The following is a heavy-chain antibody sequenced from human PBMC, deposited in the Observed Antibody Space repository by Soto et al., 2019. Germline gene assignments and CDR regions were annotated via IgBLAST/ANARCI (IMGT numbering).Heavy chain of an antibody. CDR3: ARDRRITIFGVVIIRGYYYYGMDV. CDR1: GYTFTSYY. J-gene: IGHJ6*02. V-gene: IGHV1-46*01. Sequence: ASVKVSCKASGYTFTSYYMHWVRQAPGQGLEWMGIINPSGGSTSYAQKFQGRVTMTRDTSTSTVYMELSSLRSEDTAVYYCARDRRITIFGVVIIRGYYYYGMDVWGQGTTVTVSS. CDR2: INPSGGST. D-gene: IGHD3-3*01.